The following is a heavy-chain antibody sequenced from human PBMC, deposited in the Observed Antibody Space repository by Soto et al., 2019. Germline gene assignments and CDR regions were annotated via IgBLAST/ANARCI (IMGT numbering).Heavy chain of an antibody. V-gene: IGHV1-69*01. D-gene: IGHD3-10*01. CDR1: RGTFTNYA. CDR3: ARDRARYYSHFVY. Sequence: QVYLVQSGAEVKKPGSSVKVSCKALRGTFTNYAFSWVRQAPGQGLEWMGGIMPFFGSGNYAQKFQGRINITADESTSSVYLELSSLRSEDTAVYYCARDRARYYSHFVYWGQGTPVTVSS. CDR2: IMPFFGSG. J-gene: IGHJ4*02.